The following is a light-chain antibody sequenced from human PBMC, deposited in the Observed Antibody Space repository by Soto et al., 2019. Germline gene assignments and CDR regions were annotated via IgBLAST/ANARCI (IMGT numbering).Light chain of an antibody. CDR2: GAS. Sequence: EIVLTQSPGTLSLSPGERATLSCRASQSVSSSYLAWYQQKPGQAPRLLIYGASSRATGIPDRFSGSGSGTDFTLTISRLEPEDFAVYYCQHYGSSQTFGPGTKVDIK. CDR3: QHYGSSQT. CDR1: QSVSSSY. V-gene: IGKV3-20*01. J-gene: IGKJ3*01.